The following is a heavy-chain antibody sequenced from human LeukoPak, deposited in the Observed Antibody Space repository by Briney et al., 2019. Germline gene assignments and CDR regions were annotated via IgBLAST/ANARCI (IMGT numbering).Heavy chain of an antibody. CDR1: GYTFTSYG. V-gene: IGHV1-18*01. Sequence: GASVKVSCKASGYTFTSYGISWVRQAPGQGLEWMGWISAYNGNTNYAQKLQGRVTMTTDTSTSTAYMELRSVRSDDTAVYYCAREGGFEPSWAFDIWGQGTMVTVSS. CDR2: ISAYNGNT. J-gene: IGHJ3*02. CDR3: AREGGFEPSWAFDI. D-gene: IGHD2-15*01.